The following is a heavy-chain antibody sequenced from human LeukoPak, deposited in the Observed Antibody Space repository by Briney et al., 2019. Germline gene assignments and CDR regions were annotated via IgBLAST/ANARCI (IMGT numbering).Heavy chain of an antibody. CDR2: ISSSSSYI. D-gene: IGHD2-2*01. J-gene: IGHJ6*04. V-gene: IGHV3-21*01. CDR3: ARETPRYCSSTSCPYYGMDV. Sequence: PGGSLRLSCAASGFTFSSYSMNWVRQAPGKWLEWVSSISSSSSYIYYADSVKGRFTISRDNAKNSLYLQMNSLRAEDTAVYYCARETPRYCSSTSCPYYGMDVWGKGTTVTVSS. CDR1: GFTFSSYS.